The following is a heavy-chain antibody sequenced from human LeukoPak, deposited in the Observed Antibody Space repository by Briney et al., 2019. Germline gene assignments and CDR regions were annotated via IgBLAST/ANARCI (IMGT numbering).Heavy chain of an antibody. CDR3: ARDQSQIIVGASGAFDI. CDR2: IFTSGST. D-gene: IGHD1-26*01. CDR1: GSMYKYY. J-gene: IGHJ3*02. Sequence: PSETPSPTRTGSGSMYKYYWRWVRPPAGEGLEWVWGIFTSGSTNYNPSLKSRVTISVDTSKNQFSLKLSSVTAADTAVYYCARDQSQIIVGASGAFDIWGQGTMVTVSS. V-gene: IGHV4-4*07.